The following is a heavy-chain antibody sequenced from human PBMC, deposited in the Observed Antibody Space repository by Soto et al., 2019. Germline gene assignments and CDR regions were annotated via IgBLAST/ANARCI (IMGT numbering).Heavy chain of an antibody. CDR2: IFYSGST. J-gene: IGHJ6*02. V-gene: IGHV4-30-4*01. CDR1: GGSFSSNYY. Sequence: TLSLTCTVSGGSFSSNYYWTWIRQPPGRGLEWIGYIFYSGSTYYTLSLQSRVTISLDTSKNQFSLKLSSVTAADTAVYYCARILRFLEWFPEYYYYDMDVWGQGTTVTVSS. D-gene: IGHD3-3*01. CDR3: ARILRFLEWFPEYYYYDMDV.